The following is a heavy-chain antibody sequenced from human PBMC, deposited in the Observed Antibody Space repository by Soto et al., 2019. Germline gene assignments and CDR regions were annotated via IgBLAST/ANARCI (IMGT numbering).Heavy chain of an antibody. CDR1: SFRFSAYG. J-gene: IGHJ4*01. CDR2: ISDDGKTQ. V-gene: IGHV3-30*18. D-gene: IGHD6-19*01. CDR3: GKGGYEPGWPTFDH. Sequence: QVKLVEFGGAVVQSGRSLRLSCTASSFRFSAYGMHWVRQAPGKGLEWVALISDDGKTQFFTESVEGRFTISRDNSRNTLYLQINRLRPEDTAVYYCGKGGYEPGWPTFDHWGHGTRVTVST.